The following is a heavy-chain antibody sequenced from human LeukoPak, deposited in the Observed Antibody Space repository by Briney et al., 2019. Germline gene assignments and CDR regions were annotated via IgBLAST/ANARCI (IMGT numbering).Heavy chain of an antibody. CDR1: GFTFSNYA. CDR2: ISGVGDST. D-gene: IGHD4-23*01. Sequence: GGSLRLSCAASGFTFSNYAMNWVRQAPGKGLEWVSTISGVGDSTYYADSVKGRFTISRDNSKNTVFLEINSLRAEDTAVYYCGKLPGNSALKTLQIDYWGQGALVTVSS. J-gene: IGHJ4*02. V-gene: IGHV3-23*01. CDR3: GKLPGNSALKTLQIDY.